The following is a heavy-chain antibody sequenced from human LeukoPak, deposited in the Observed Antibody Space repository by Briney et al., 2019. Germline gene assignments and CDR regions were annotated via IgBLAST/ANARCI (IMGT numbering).Heavy chain of an antibody. V-gene: IGHV4-39*01. CDR1: GGSISSSSYY. D-gene: IGHD3-10*01. Sequence: SETLSHTCTVSGGSISSSSYYWGWIRQPPGKGLEWIGSIYYSGSTYYNPSLKSRVTISVDTSKNQFSLKLSSVTAADTAVYYCARGIDMVRGVKSSFDPWGQGTLVTVSS. CDR3: ARGIDMVRGVKSSFDP. CDR2: IYYSGST. J-gene: IGHJ5*02.